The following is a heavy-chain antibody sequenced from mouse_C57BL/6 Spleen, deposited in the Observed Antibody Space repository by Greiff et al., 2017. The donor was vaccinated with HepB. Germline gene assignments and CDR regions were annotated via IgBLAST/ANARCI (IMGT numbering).Heavy chain of an antibody. J-gene: IGHJ4*01. CDR3: AKKSKGDEYYAMDY. Sequence: VKLVESGPGLVQPSQSLSITCTVSGFSLTSYGVHWVRQSPGKGLEWLGVIWRGGSTDYNAAFMSRLSITKDNSKSQVFFKMNSLQADDTAIYYCAKKSKGDEYYAMDYWGQGTSVTVSS. CDR2: IWRGGST. V-gene: IGHV2-5*01. D-gene: IGHD1-3*01. CDR1: GFSLTSYG.